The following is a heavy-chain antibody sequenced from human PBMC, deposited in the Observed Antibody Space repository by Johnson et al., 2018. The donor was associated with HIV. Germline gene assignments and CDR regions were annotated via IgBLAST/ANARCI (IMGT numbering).Heavy chain of an antibody. CDR3: GGDWGRLGQWGGDAFDI. Sequence: VLLVESGGGVVRPGGSLRLSCAASGFTFDDYGMSWVRQVPGKGLEWVAGINWNGGSTSYADSVKGRFTISRDNAKNSLYLQMNSLRAEDTALYYGGGDWGRLGQWGGDAFDIWGQGTTVTVSS. CDR2: INWNGGST. J-gene: IGHJ3*02. D-gene: IGHD3-16*01. V-gene: IGHV3-20*04. CDR1: GFTFDDYG.